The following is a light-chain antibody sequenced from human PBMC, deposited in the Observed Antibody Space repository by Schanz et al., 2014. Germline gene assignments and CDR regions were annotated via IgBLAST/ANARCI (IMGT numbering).Light chain of an antibody. V-gene: IGLV2-14*01. Sequence: QSALTQPASVSGSPGQSITISCTGTSSDVGGYNYVSWYQQHPGKAPKLMIYEVSKRPSGVPDRFSGSKSGNTASLTVSGLQAEDAADYYCSSYRSSNTVVFGGGTKLTVL. CDR1: SSDVGGYNY. J-gene: IGLJ2*01. CDR3: SSYRSSNTVV. CDR2: EVS.